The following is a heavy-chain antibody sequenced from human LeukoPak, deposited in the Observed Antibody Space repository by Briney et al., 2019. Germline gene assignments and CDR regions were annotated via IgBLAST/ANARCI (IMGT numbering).Heavy chain of an antibody. J-gene: IGHJ4*02. CDR1: GFTVSSNY. D-gene: IGHD6-19*01. Sequence: PGGSLRLSCAASGFTVSSNYMNWSRQPPGNSLRCDSAIYRGGSTYYAASVKGRFIISRDNSKNSLYLQMNSLRAEDTAVYYCAREEYSSGWSNYFDYWGQGTLVTVSP. V-gene: IGHV3-53*01. CDR2: IYRGGST. CDR3: AREEYSSGWSNYFDY.